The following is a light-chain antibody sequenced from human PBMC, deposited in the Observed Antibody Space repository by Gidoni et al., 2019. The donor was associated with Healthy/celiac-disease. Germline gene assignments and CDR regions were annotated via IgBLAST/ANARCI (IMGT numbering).Light chain of an antibody. CDR1: QDISNY. V-gene: IGKV1-33*01. CDR3: QQYDNLPPLT. Sequence: DIQMTQSPSSLSASVGDRVTITCQASQDISNYLNWYQQKPGKAPKLLIYDASNLETRVPSRFSGSGSGTDFTFTISSLQPEDMATYYCQQYDNLPPLTFXGXTKVEIK. J-gene: IGKJ4*01. CDR2: DAS.